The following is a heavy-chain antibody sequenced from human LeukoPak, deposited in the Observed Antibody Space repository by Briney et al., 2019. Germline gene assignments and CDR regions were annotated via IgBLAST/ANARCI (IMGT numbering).Heavy chain of an antibody. Sequence: GASVKVSCKASGYTFTSFGISWVRQAPGQGLEWMGGIIPIFGTANYAQKFQGRVTITADESTSTAYMELSSLRSEDTAVYYCASFVVGATSADYWGQGTLVTVSS. CDR2: IIPIFGTA. V-gene: IGHV1-69*13. CDR1: GYTFTSFG. D-gene: IGHD1-26*01. CDR3: ASFVVGATSADY. J-gene: IGHJ4*02.